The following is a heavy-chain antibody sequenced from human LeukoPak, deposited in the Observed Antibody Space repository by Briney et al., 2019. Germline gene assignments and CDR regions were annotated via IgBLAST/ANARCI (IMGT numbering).Heavy chain of an antibody. CDR3: ARDRGYYYDY. Sequence: GGSLRLSCAASGFTFSSHSMNWVRQAPGKGLEWVSYISTSSTTIYYADSVKGRFTISRDNAKNSLYLQVNSLRDEDTAVHYCARDRGYYYDYWGQGTLVTVSS. J-gene: IGHJ4*02. V-gene: IGHV3-48*02. CDR1: GFTFSSHS. D-gene: IGHD3-10*01. CDR2: ISTSSTTI.